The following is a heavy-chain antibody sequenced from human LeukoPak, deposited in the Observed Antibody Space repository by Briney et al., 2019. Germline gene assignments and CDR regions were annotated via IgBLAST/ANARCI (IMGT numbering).Heavy chain of an antibody. J-gene: IGHJ4*02. D-gene: IGHD6-13*01. CDR3: ARDLWGGSSWYSGSSY. V-gene: IGHV1-18*01. Sequence: ASVKVSCNASGYTFTSYGISWVRQAPGQGLEWMGWISAYNGNTNYAQKLQGRVTMTTDTSTSTAYMELRSLRSDDTAVYYCARDLWGGSSWYSGSSYWGQGTLVTVSS. CDR1: GYTFTSYG. CDR2: ISAYNGNT.